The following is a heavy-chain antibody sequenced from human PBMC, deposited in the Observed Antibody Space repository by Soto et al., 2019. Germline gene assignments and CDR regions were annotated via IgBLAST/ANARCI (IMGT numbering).Heavy chain of an antibody. CDR3: ARGKLYCTNGVCCNNWFDP. CDR1: GGSFSGYY. CDR2: INHSGST. D-gene: IGHD2-8*01. Sequence: PSETLSLTCAVHGGSFSGYYWSWIRQPPGKGLEWIGEINHSGSTNYNPSLKSRVTISVDTSKNQFSLKLSSVTAADTAVYYCARGKLYCTNGVCCNNWFDPWGQGTLVTVSS. J-gene: IGHJ5*02. V-gene: IGHV4-34*01.